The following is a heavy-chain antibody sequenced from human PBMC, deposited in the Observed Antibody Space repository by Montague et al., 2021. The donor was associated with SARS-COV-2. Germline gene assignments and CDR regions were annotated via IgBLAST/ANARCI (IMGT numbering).Heavy chain of an antibody. CDR3: ARFGSGTLEFDL. Sequence: TLSLTCTVSGASISTGIYYWSWIRQPAGKGLEWIGRIRTTGHTDYNISLESRVFMSVDTSTNQFSLSLTSVTAADTAVYFCARFGSGTLEFDLWGQGTLVTVSS. V-gene: IGHV4-61*02. J-gene: IGHJ4*02. D-gene: IGHD1-26*01. CDR2: IRTTGHT. CDR1: GASISTGIYY.